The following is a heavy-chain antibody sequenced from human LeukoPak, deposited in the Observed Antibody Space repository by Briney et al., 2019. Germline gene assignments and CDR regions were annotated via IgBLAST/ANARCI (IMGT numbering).Heavy chain of an antibody. CDR1: GFSFSSYA. J-gene: IGHJ4*02. D-gene: IGHD5-24*01. CDR2: ISGDGTRT. V-gene: IGHV3-23*01. Sequence: GGSLRLSCAASGFSFSSYAMTWARQAPVKGLEWVSAISGDGTRTYYADSVKGRFTISRDNSKNTLYLEMSSLKVEDTAIYYCARWPEGAMDYFDYWGQGTLVTVSS. CDR3: ARWPEGAMDYFDY.